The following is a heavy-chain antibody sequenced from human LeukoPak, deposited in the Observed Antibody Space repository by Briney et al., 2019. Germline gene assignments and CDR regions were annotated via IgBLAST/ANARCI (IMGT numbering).Heavy chain of an antibody. V-gene: IGHV3-11*01. Sequence: GGSLRLSCAASGLIFNDSYMTWIRQAPGKGLEWLSFISSSGTTIYYADSVKGRFTISRDNAKNSVYLQMNSLRAEDTAVYYCGRIAINANNGMDVWGQGTTVTVSS. CDR1: GLIFNDSY. CDR2: ISSSGTTI. D-gene: IGHD1/OR15-1a*01. CDR3: GRIAINANNGMDV. J-gene: IGHJ6*02.